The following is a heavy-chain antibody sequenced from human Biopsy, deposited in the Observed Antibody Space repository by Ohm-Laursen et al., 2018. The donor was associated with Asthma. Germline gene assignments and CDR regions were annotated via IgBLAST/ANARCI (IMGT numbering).Heavy chain of an antibody. J-gene: IGHJ4*02. V-gene: IGHV3-23*01. CDR2: IICSGGST. D-gene: IGHD3-22*01. CDR3: AKGYYYDSSGFDY. Sequence: SLRLSCAASGFTFSSYAMSWVRQAPGKGLEWVSAIICSGGSTYYADSVKGRFTISSDNSKNTLYLQMNSLRDEDTAVYYCAKGYYYDSSGFDYWGQGTLVTVSS. CDR1: GFTFSSYA.